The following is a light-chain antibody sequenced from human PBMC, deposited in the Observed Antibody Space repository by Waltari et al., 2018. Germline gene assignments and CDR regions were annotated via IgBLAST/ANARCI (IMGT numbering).Light chain of an antibody. V-gene: IGLV2-23*01. Sequence: SALTQPASVSGSPGLSITISCTGPSSDIGTYNFVSWYPEYPGNAPKLIIYEATKRPSGVSDRFSASKSGNTASLTISGLQADDEADYSCCSYAGGTAYVFGTGTRVTVL. CDR2: EAT. J-gene: IGLJ1*01. CDR3: CSYAGGTAYV. CDR1: SSDIGTYNF.